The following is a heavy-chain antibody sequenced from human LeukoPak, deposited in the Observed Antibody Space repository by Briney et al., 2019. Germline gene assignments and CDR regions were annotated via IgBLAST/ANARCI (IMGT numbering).Heavy chain of an antibody. CDR3: AHYSSYDSSGYPPQH. Sequence: KVSGPTLVKPTQTPTLTCTFSGFSLSTSGVGVGWIRQPPGKALEWFALIYWDDDKRYSPSLKSRLTITKDTSKNQVVLTMTNMNPVDTATYYCAHYSSYDSSGYPPQHWGQGTLVTVSS. V-gene: IGHV2-5*02. D-gene: IGHD3-22*01. CDR2: IYWDDDK. CDR1: GFSLSTSGVG. J-gene: IGHJ1*01.